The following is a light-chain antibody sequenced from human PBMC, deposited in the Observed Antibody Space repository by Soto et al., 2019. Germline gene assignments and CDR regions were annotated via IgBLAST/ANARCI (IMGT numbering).Light chain of an antibody. V-gene: IGKV3-15*01. CDR3: QQYNSWPRT. CDR2: GAS. Sequence: EIVMTQSPATLSVSPGERVTLSCRASQSVSRDLAWYQQEPGQAPRLLIYGASARATGIPARFSGGGAGTEFALTITSLQSEDFAVYYCQQYNSWPRTFGQGTKVEIK. CDR1: QSVSRD. J-gene: IGKJ1*01.